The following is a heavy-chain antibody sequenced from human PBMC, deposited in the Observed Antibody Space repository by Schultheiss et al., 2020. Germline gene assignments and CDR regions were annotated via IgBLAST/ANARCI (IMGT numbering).Heavy chain of an antibody. J-gene: IGHJ6*02. CDR1: GVSISSDSFY. D-gene: IGHD2-2*01. Sequence: SQTLSLTCTVSGVSISSDSFYWNWIQQPAGKGLGWIGRISPSGNTNYNPSLKSRVTISLDTSKNQFSLNLSSLTAADTAVYYCARDRLVRIPSALTYYYNSLDVWGLGTTFTVSS. V-gene: IGHV4-61*02. CDR3: ARDRLVRIPSALTYYYNSLDV. CDR2: ISPSGNT.